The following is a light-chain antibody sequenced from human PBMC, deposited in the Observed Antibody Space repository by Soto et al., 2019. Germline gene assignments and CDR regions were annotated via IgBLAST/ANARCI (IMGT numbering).Light chain of an antibody. CDR1: QTISSR. V-gene: IGKV1-5*03. CDR2: KAS. CDR3: QHCNSYSEA. Sequence: DIQMTQSPSTLSGSVGDRVTITCRASQTISSRLAWYQQKPGKAPKLLIYKASTLKSGVPSRFSGSGSGTEFILIISSLQPDDFATYSCQHCNSYSEAFGQGTKVDI. J-gene: IGKJ1*01.